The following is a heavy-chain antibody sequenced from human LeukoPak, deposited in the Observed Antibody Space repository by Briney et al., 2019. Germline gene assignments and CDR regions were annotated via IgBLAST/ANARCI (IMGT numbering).Heavy chain of an antibody. CDR2: IYYSGST. CDR1: GGSLSSYY. J-gene: IGHJ3*02. D-gene: IGHD3-10*01. CDR3: ARERFGELHDGGFDI. Sequence: PSETLSLTCTVSGGSLSSYYWNWIRQPPGKGLEWIGCIYYSGSTKYNPSLKSRVTISVDTSKNQFSLKLTSVTAADTAVYYCARERFGELHDGGFDIWGQGTMVTVSS. V-gene: IGHV4-59*01.